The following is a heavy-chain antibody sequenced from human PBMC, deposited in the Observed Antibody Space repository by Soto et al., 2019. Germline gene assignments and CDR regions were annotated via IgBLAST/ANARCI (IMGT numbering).Heavy chain of an antibody. Sequence: QVQLQESGPGLVKPSQTLSLTCTVSGGSISSGGYYWNWIRQHPGKGLEWIGYIYYSGTTYYNPSLKSRVTISVDTSKNQFSLQLGSVTAADTAVYYCAASCVGCGGFNYYGMDVWGQGTTVTVSS. D-gene: IGHD2-21*01. CDR1: GGSISSGGYY. V-gene: IGHV4-31*03. J-gene: IGHJ6*02. CDR3: AASCVGCGGFNYYGMDV. CDR2: IYYSGTT.